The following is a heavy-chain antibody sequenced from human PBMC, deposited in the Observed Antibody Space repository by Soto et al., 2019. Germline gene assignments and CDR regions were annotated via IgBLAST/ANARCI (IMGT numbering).Heavy chain of an antibody. J-gene: IGHJ6*02. Sequence: EVQLVESGGGLVQPGGSLRLSCLASEFTFNTYWMNWVRQALGRGLDWVANIKDDGSEKNYMDSVKGRFTISRDNAKNSLYLQMNSLRGEDPAVYFCSRDWGTPGRGSAVGYYYHYGMDVWGQGATVTVSS. CDR3: SRDWGTPGRGSAVGYYYHYGMDV. V-gene: IGHV3-7*05. CDR1: EFTFNTYW. D-gene: IGHD6-19*01. CDR2: IKDDGSEK.